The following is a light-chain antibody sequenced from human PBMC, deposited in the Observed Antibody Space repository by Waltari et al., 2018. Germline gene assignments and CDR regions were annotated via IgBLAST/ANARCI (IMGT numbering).Light chain of an antibody. CDR3: HSLTTTGTLWV. J-gene: IGLJ3*02. CDR1: NSDVGGYDF. V-gene: IGLV2-14*01. Sequence: QSALTQPASVSGSPGQSITISCTGTNSDVGGYDFVSWYQHHPGKAPKLMIYEVSNRPSGVSNRFSGSKSGNTASLTISGLQAEDEADYYCHSLTTTGTLWVLGGGTKLTVL. CDR2: EVS.